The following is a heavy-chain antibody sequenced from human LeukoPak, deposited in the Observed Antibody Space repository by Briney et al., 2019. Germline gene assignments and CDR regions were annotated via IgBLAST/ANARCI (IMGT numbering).Heavy chain of an antibody. CDR1: GGSISSSSYY. D-gene: IGHD2-2*01. V-gene: IGHV4-39*01. Sequence: PSETLSLTCTVSGGSISSSSYYWGWIRQPPGKGLEWIGSIYYSGSTYYNPSLKSRVTISVDTSKNQFSLKLSSVTAADTAVYYCARSVGYCSSTSCDPAIDYWGQGTLVTVSS. CDR2: IYYSGST. CDR3: ARSVGYCSSTSCDPAIDY. J-gene: IGHJ4*02.